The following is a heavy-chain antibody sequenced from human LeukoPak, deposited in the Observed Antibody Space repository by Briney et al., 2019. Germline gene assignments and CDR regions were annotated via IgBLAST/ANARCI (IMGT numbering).Heavy chain of an antibody. Sequence: ASVKVSCKTSGFMFTAYYIHWVRQVPGQGLEWMGWFNPKSGDTNYPQKFQGRVTMTGDTSTSTAYMELSSLRSDDTARYFCARGSSTWYSDYYYYMDVWGKGTTVTVSS. J-gene: IGHJ6*03. D-gene: IGHD6-13*01. V-gene: IGHV1-2*02. CDR2: FNPKSGDT. CDR3: ARGSSTWYSDYYYYMDV. CDR1: GFMFTAYY.